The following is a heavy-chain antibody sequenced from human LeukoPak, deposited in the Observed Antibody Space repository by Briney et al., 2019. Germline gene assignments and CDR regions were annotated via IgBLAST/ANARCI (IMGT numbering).Heavy chain of an antibody. V-gene: IGHV1-2*02. J-gene: IGHJ5*02. CDR3: ARNFGDFWSGNDYNWFDP. CDR1: GFTFTGYY. Sequence: ASVKVSCKASGFTFTGYYIYWVRQAPGQGLEWMGWINPNNGGTNYAQKFQGRVTMTRDTSISTAYMELNRLTSDDTAVYYCARNFGDFWSGNDYNWFDPWGLGTLVTVSS. CDR2: INPNNGGT. D-gene: IGHD3-3*01.